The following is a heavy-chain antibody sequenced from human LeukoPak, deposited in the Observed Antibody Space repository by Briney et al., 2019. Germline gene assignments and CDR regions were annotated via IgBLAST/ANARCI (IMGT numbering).Heavy chain of an antibody. CDR3: ARDRVPYGSGTPRTEFDY. V-gene: IGHV1-24*01. J-gene: IGHJ4*02. D-gene: IGHD3-10*01. CDR1: GYTLTELS. Sequence: ASVKVSCKVSGYTLTELSMHWVRQAPGKGLEWMGGFDPEDGETIYAQKFQGRVTMTRDMSTSTVYMELSSLRSEDTAVYYCARDRVPYGSGTPRTEFDYWGQGTLVTVSS. CDR2: FDPEDGET.